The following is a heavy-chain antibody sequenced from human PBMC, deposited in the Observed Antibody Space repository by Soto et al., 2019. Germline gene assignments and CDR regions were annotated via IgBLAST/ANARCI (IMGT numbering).Heavy chain of an antibody. V-gene: IGHV3-66*01. J-gene: IGHJ4*02. CDR1: GFTVSSNY. CDR3: ARDLDIVVVPAAKGFDY. D-gene: IGHD2-2*03. CDR2: IYSGGST. Sequence: GGSLRLSCAASGFTVSSNYMSWVRQAPGKGLEWVSVIYSGGSTYYADSVKGRFTISRDNSKNTLYLQMNSLRAEDTAVYYCARDLDIVVVPAAKGFDYWGQGTLVTVSS.